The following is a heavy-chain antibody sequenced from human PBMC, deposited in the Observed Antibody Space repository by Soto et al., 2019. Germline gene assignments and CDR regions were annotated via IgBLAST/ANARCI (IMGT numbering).Heavy chain of an antibody. D-gene: IGHD3-3*01. J-gene: IGHJ6*03. V-gene: IGHV5-51*01. CDR1: GYSFTSYW. CDR3: AREAPTKTYYDFWSGSLYYYMDV. Sequence: LGESLKISCKGSGYSFTSYWIGWVRQMPGKGLEWMGIIYPGDSDTRYSPSFQGQVTMTTDTSTSTAYMELRSLRSDDTAVYYCAREAPTKTYYDFWSGSLYYYMDVWGKGTTVTVSS. CDR2: IYPGDSDT.